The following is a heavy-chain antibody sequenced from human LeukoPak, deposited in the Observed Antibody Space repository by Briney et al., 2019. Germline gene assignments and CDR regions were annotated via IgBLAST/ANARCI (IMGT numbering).Heavy chain of an antibody. CDR2: INPNSGIT. D-gene: IGHD2-2*01. CDR1: GYPFTGYY. CDR3: ARLADCSSSSCRSFDY. Sequence: GASVKVSCKASGYPFTGYYLHWVRQAPGQGLEWMGWINPNSGITNYAQKFQGRVTMTRDTSISTAYMELSRLRSDDTAVYYCARLADCSSSSCRSFDYWGQGTLVTVSS. J-gene: IGHJ4*02. V-gene: IGHV1-2*02.